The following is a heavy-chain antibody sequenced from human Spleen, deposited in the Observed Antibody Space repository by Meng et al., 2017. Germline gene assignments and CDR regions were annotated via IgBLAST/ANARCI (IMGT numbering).Heavy chain of an antibody. CDR2: ISGSGGST. V-gene: IGHV3-23*01. CDR1: GFTFSSYA. D-gene: IGHD3-16*01. Sequence: GESLKISCAAPGFTFSSYAMSWVRQAPGKGLEWVSVISGSGGSTYYADSVKGRFTISRDNSKNTVFLQINSLRVEDTAVYYCARSPIDKYDLSALPLDYWGQGTLVTVSS. CDR3: ARSPIDKYDLSALPLDY. J-gene: IGHJ4*02.